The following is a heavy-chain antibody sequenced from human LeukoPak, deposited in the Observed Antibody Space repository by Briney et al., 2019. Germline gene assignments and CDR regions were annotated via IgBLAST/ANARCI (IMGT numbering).Heavy chain of an antibody. Sequence: GGSLRLSCAASGFTFNSYGMHWVRRAPGKGLEWVAVISYDGSNKYYADSVKGRFTVSRDNSKNTLYLQMNSLSPEDTAVYYCARGRGLSEKRHGDLLYYYYAMDVWGQGTTVTVSS. CDR1: GFTFNSYG. CDR3: ARGRGLSEKRHGDLLYYYYAMDV. V-gene: IGHV3-30*03. J-gene: IGHJ6*02. CDR2: ISYDGSNK. D-gene: IGHD2-21*02.